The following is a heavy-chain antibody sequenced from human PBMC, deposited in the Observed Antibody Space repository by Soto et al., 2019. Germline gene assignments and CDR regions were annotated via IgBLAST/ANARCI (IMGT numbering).Heavy chain of an antibody. V-gene: IGHV3-53*04. D-gene: IGHD3-10*01. J-gene: IGHJ4*02. CDR2: IYSGGST. CDR3: ACGSGSYYGDLFDY. CDR1: GFTVSSNY. Sequence: GGSLRLSCAASGFTVSSNYMSWVRQAPGKGLEWVSVIYSGGSTYYADSVKGRFTISRHNSKNTLYLQMNSLRAEDTAVYYCACGSGSYYGDLFDYWGQGTLVTVSS.